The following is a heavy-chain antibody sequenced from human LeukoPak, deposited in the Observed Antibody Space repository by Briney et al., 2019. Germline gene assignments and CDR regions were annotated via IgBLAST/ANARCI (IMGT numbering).Heavy chain of an antibody. CDR1: GGTFSSYA. V-gene: IGHV1-69*05. Sequence: SVKVSCKASGGTFSSYAISWVRQAPGQGLEWMGGTIPIFGTANYAQKFQGRVTITTDESTSTAYMELSSLRSEDTAVYYCARSNYDFWSGYVEPDAFDIWGQGTMVTVSS. CDR3: ARSNYDFWSGYVEPDAFDI. CDR2: TIPIFGTA. D-gene: IGHD3-3*01. J-gene: IGHJ3*02.